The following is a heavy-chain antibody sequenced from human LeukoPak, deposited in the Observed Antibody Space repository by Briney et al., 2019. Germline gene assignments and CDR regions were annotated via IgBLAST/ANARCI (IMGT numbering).Heavy chain of an antibody. D-gene: IGHD4-17*01. CDR2: IWYDGSKK. CDR1: GFTFSSYG. Sequence: GGSLRLSCAAPGFTFSSYGIHWVRQAPGKGLEWVAVIWYDGSKKYYADSVKGRFTISRDNSKNTLYLQMNSLRVEDTAVYYCARDASDYLTTVTTLRHDAFDIWGQGTMVTVSS. V-gene: IGHV3-33*01. J-gene: IGHJ3*02. CDR3: ARDASDYLTTVTTLRHDAFDI.